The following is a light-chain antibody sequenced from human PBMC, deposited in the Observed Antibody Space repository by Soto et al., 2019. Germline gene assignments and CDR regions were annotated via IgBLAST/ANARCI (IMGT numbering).Light chain of an antibody. CDR2: GAS. V-gene: IGKV3-15*01. CDR3: QQYNIWPPYT. CDR1: QRISSN. J-gene: IGKJ5*01. Sequence: EIVMTQSPATLSVSPGERATLYCKASQRISSNLAWYQQKPGQPPRLLIYGASTRATGIPARFSGSGSGTEFTLTISGLQSEDFALYYCQQYNIWPPYTFXQGTRPEIK.